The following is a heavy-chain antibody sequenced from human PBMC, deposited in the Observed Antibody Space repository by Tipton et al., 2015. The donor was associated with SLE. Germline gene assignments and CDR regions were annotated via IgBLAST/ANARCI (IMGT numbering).Heavy chain of an antibody. D-gene: IGHD3-3*01. V-gene: IGHV3-64*01. CDR3: ARDPGSYDFWSRAYMDV. Sequence: SLRLSCAASGFTFSSYAMHWVRQAPGRGLEYVSAISTNDGSTYYANSVKGRFTISRDNSRNTVYLQMGSLRAEDTAVYYCARDPGSYDFWSRAYMDVWGKGTTVTVSS. J-gene: IGHJ6*03. CDR2: ISTNDGST. CDR1: GFTFSSYA.